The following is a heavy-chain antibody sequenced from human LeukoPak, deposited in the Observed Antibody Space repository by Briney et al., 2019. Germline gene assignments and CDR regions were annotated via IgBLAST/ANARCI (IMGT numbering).Heavy chain of an antibody. J-gene: IGHJ4*02. D-gene: IGHD3-3*01. CDR2: IYYSGST. Sequence: PSETLSLTCTVSAGSISTYYWSWIRQPPGKGLEWIGHIYYSGSTKYNPSLKSRVTISVDTSKNQFSLKLSSVTAADTAVYYCARTFYDFWSGYMAGYFDYWGQGTLVTVSP. V-gene: IGHV4-59*08. CDR3: ARTFYDFWSGYMAGYFDY. CDR1: AGSISTYY.